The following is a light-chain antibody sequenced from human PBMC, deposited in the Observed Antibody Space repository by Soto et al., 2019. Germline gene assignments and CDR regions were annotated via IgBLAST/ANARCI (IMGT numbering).Light chain of an antibody. Sequence: QSVLTQPPSVSGAPGQRVTISCTGSSTDIGAGYDVHWYRQQSGRAPKLLIYGNNKRPSGVPDRFSGSKSGTSASLAITGLQAEDEADYFCQSYDSSLSAWVFGGGTQLTVL. CDR1: STDIGAGYD. CDR2: GNN. J-gene: IGLJ3*02. V-gene: IGLV1-40*01. CDR3: QSYDSSLSAWV.